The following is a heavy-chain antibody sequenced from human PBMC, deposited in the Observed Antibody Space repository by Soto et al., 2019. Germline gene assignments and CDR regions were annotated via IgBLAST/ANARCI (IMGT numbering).Heavy chain of an antibody. CDR2: IYYSGST. CDR1: GGSISSGGYY. J-gene: IGHJ6*02. D-gene: IGHD5-12*01. V-gene: IGHV4-31*03. CDR3: ARRRDSGYDLDYYYYGMDV. Sequence: QVQLQESGPGLVKPSQTLSLTCTVSGGSISSGGYYWSWIRQHPGKGLEWIGYIYYSGSTYYNPSLKSRVTISVDTSKNQFSLKLSSVTAADTAVYYCARRRDSGYDLDYYYYGMDVWGQGTTVTVSS.